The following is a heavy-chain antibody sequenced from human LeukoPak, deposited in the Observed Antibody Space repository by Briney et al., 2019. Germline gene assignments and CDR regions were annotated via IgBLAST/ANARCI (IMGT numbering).Heavy chain of an antibody. CDR3: ARDWYYDSAGYSPY. D-gene: IGHD3-22*01. CDR1: GFTFSRYA. V-gene: IGHV3-33*01. Sequence: PGGSLRLSCAASGFTFSRYAMHWVRQAPGKGLEWGAFIWNDGSNQNYADSVKGRFTISRDNSKKMVYVQMNSLRVDDTAVYYCARDWYYDSAGYSPYWGLGTLVTVSS. J-gene: IGHJ4*02. CDR2: IWNDGSNQ.